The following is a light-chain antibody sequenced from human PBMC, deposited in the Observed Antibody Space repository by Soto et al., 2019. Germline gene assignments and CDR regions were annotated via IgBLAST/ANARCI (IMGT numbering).Light chain of an antibody. CDR2: DAS. J-gene: IGKJ2*01. Sequence: EIVLTQSPGTLSLSPGERATLSCRASQSVSSSYLAWYQQKPGQAPRLLIYDASSRATGIPDRFSGSGSGTDFTLTISRLEREDFAVYYCQQYGSSSYTFGQGTKVEIK. CDR1: QSVSSSY. V-gene: IGKV3-20*01. CDR3: QQYGSSSYT.